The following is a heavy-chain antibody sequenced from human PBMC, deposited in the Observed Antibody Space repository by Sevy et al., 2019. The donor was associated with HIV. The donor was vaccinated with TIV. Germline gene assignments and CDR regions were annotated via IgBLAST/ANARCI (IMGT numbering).Heavy chain of an antibody. D-gene: IGHD6-13*01. Sequence: GGSLRLSCAASGFTFSNAWMSWVRQAPGKGLEWIGRIKSKTDGGTTDYAAPVKGRFTISRDDSKNTLYLQMNSLKTGDTAVYYCTTPSSRAVYSSSWGDYYYGMDVWGQGTTVTVSS. CDR3: TTPSSRAVYSSSWGDYYYGMDV. CDR1: GFTFSNAW. V-gene: IGHV3-15*01. CDR2: IKSKTDGGTT. J-gene: IGHJ6*02.